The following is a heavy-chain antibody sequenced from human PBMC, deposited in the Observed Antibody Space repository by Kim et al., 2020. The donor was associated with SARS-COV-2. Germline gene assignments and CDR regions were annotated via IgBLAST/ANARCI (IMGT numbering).Heavy chain of an antibody. CDR2: ISTYNGNT. V-gene: IGHV1-18*01. CDR1: GYKINNYG. Sequence: ASVKVSCKASGYKINNYGSNWVRQAPGQGLEWMGWISTYNGNTDLALRVKGRATLTTDTSTNTAYMLLRSLRYDDTAIYYCARETSPYCSGGDCRGWSHRGQGTLLTVSS. D-gene: IGHD2-21*02. CDR3: ARETSPYCSGGDCRGWSH. J-gene: IGHJ4*02.